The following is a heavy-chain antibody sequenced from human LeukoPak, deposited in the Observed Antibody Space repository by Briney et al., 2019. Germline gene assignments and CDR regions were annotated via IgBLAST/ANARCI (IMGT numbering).Heavy chain of an antibody. CDR3: ARGSPRYSSGWIDY. V-gene: IGHV4-59*01. CDR2: IYYSGST. J-gene: IGHJ4*02. D-gene: IGHD6-19*01. CDR1: GGSISSYY. Sequence: PSETLSLTCTVSGGSISSYYWSWIRQPPGKGLEWIGYIYYSGSTNYNPSLKSRVTISVDTSKNQFSLKLSSVAAADTALYYCARGSPRYSSGWIDYWGQGTLVTVSS.